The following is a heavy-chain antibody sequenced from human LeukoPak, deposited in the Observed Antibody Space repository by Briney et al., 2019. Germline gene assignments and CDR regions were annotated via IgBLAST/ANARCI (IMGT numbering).Heavy chain of an antibody. CDR1: GFTFSSYA. D-gene: IGHD3-22*01. J-gene: IGHJ4*02. CDR2: ISYDGSNK. Sequence: GGSLRLSCATSGFTFSSYAMHWVRQAPGKGLEWVAVISYDGSNKYYADSVKGRFTISRDNSKNTLYLQMKSLRAEDTAVYYCARDQRYYYDSKDGYWGQGTLVTVSS. CDR3: ARDQRYYYDSKDGY. V-gene: IGHV3-30-3*01.